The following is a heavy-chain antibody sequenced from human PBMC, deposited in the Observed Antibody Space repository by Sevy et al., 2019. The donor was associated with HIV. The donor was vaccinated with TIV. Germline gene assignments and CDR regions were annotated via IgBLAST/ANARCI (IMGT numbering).Heavy chain of an antibody. CDR3: AREGETSGHAGAFDI. Sequence: GGSLRLSCSASGINFRNSIFHWVRQAPGKGLEWVALMSFDGSIQYFGDSEMDRLTISRDDSKNTFYIQVNSLRVEDTAVYYCAREGETSGHAGAFDIWGQGTMVTVSS. D-gene: IGHD1-26*01. CDR1: GINFRNSI. J-gene: IGHJ3*02. CDR2: MSFDGSIQ. V-gene: IGHV3-30*04.